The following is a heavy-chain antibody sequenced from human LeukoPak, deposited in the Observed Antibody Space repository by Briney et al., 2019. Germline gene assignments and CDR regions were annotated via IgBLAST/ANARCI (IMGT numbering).Heavy chain of an antibody. J-gene: IGHJ4*02. CDR2: KSKTDGGTT. CDR3: TTSYYDSSGPLTLFDY. V-gene: IGHV3-15*01. D-gene: IGHD3-22*01. Sequence: KSKTDGGTTDYAAPVKGRFTISRDDSKNTLYLQINSLKTEDTAVYYCTTSYYDSSGPLTLFDYWGQGTLVTVSS.